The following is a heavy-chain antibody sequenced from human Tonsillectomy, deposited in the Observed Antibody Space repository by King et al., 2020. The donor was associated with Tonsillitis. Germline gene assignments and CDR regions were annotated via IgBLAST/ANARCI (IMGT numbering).Heavy chain of an antibody. CDR3: AKANGGNSGWYFDL. CDR2: VSASGGST. V-gene: IGHV3-23*04. D-gene: IGHD4-23*01. J-gene: IGHJ2*01. CDR1: GFTFSSCA. Sequence: VQLVESGGGLVQRGGSLRLSCAASGFTFSSCAMNWVRKAPGKGLEWVSGVSASGGSTYYADSVKGRFTISRDNSKKTLYLQMNSLRAEDTAVYYCAKANGGNSGWYFDLWGRGTLVTVSS.